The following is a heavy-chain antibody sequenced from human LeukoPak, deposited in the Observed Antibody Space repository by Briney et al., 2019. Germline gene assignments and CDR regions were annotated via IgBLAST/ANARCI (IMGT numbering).Heavy chain of an antibody. V-gene: IGHV3-48*02. CDR3: ARELQFVTIFGVVSTAHDY. CDR1: GFTFSSYA. CDR2: INSDIYSNTI. J-gene: IGHJ4*02. Sequence: GSLRLSCAASGFTFSSYAMNWVRQAPGKGLEWISYINSDIYSNTIYYADTVKGRFTISRDNGKNSLYLQMNSLRDEDTAVYYCARELQFVTIFGVVSTAHDYWGQGTLVTVSS. D-gene: IGHD3-3*01.